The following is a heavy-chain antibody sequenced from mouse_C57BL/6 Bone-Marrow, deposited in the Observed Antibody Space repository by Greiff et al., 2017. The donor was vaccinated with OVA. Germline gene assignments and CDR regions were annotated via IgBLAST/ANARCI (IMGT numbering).Heavy chain of an antibody. D-gene: IGHD1-1*01. CDR2: ILPGSGST. CDR3: AREGDYCSSFYYCDY. V-gene: IGHV1-9*01. Sequence: VQLQQSGAELMKPGASVKLSCKATGYTFTGYWIEWVKQRPGHGLEWIGAILPGSGSTNYHETFKGKATFTADTSSNTAYMQRSSLTNEDSAIYYCAREGDYCSSFYYCDYWGQGTTLTVSS. J-gene: IGHJ2*01. CDR1: GYTFTGYW.